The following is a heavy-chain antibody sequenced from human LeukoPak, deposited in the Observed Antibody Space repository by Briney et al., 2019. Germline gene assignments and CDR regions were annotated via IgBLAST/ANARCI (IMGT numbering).Heavy chain of an antibody. D-gene: IGHD3-22*01. CDR2: MSSDGNAM. J-gene: IGHJ4*02. CDR1: GFPLPAYL. V-gene: IGHV3-30-3*01. CDR3: VRESEYYFDHSASFDY. Sequence: GGPLRLSCGPWGFPLPAYLIHWVRQAPGKGREWVAVMSSDGNAMLYAVSVKGRFTIPRDNSKNTLYLQMNSLRAEDTAVYYCVRESEYYFDHSASFDYWGQGTLVTVSS.